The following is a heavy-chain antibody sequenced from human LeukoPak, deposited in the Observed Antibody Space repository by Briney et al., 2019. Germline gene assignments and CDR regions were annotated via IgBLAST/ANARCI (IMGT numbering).Heavy chain of an antibody. CDR1: AYTFTGYY. J-gene: IGHJ4*02. CDR3: ARGGYSSSLYDI. D-gene: IGHD6-13*01. CDR2: INPNTDNDV. V-gene: IGHV1-2*02. Sequence: GASVKVSCKASAYTFTGYYMHWVRQAPGQGLEWMGWINPNTDNDVRYAQNFRGRITVTRDTSISTAYMELSSLTSDDTALYYCARGGYSSSLYDIWGQGSLVTVSS.